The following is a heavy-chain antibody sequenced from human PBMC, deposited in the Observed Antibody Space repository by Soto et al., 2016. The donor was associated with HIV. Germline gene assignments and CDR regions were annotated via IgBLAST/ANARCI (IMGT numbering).Heavy chain of an antibody. V-gene: IGHV1-2*02. CDR3: ARWIHLWTYPLFDY. CDR2: INPNSGGT. CDR1: GYAFTGYY. D-gene: IGHD5-18*01. J-gene: IGHJ4*02. Sequence: QVQLVQSGAEVKEPEASVKVSCKASGYAFTGYYIHWVRQAPGQGLEWMGWINPNSGGTNFAQKFQGRVTMTRDTSIDTAYMELSRLRSDDTAIYYCARWIHLWTYPLFDYWAREPWSPSPQ.